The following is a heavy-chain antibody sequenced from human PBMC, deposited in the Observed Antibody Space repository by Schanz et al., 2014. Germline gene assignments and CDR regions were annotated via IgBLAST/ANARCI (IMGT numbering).Heavy chain of an antibody. CDR1: GFTFENYA. CDR3: ARGGFGEVSYFDY. J-gene: IGHJ4*01. Sequence: EVQLVESGGGVVRPGGSLRLSCAASGFTFENYALTWVRQVPGKGLEWVSRINWSDGGSTGYADSVRGRFTISRDNAKNSLYLEMNRLRVEDTAFYYCARGGFGEVSYFDYWAQGTLVTVSS. D-gene: IGHD3-10*01. CDR2: INWSDGGST. V-gene: IGHV3-20*04.